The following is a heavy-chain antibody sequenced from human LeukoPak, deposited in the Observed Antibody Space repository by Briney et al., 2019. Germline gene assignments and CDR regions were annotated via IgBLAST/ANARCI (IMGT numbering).Heavy chain of an antibody. CDR1: GFTFSSYG. V-gene: IGHV3-30*02. J-gene: IGHJ4*02. CDR3: AKEGGATGRYYFDY. D-gene: IGHD1-26*01. CDR2: IRYDGSNK. Sequence: PGGSLRLSCAASGFTFSSYGMHWVRQAPGKGLEWVAFIRYDGSNKYYADSVKGRFTISRDNSKNTLYLQMNSLRAEDTAVYYCAKEGGATGRYYFDYWGQGTLVTVSS.